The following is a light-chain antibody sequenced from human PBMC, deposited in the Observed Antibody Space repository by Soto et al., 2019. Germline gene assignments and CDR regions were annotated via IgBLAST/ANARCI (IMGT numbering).Light chain of an antibody. Sequence: QSALTQPAYVSGSPGQSITISCTGTSSDVGAYNYVSWYQQHPGKAPKLMIYDDSNRPSGVSNRFSGSKCANEASLTISGLQAEDEADYYCSSYTSSSTYVFGTGTKVTVL. CDR2: DDS. CDR3: SSYTSSSTYV. J-gene: IGLJ1*01. V-gene: IGLV2-14*01. CDR1: SSDVGAYNY.